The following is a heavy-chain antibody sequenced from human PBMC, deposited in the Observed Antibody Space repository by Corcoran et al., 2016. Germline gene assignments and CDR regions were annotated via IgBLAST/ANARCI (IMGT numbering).Heavy chain of an antibody. J-gene: IGHJ3*02. Sequence: QVQLVQSGAEVKKPGASVKVSCKASGYTFTSYGISWVRQAPGQGLEWMGWISAYNGNTNYAQKLQGRVTMTTDTSTSTAYMELRSLRSDDTAVYYGARVGQGSGITVFGVGIMGIEAFDIWGQGTMVTVAS. CDR1: GYTFTSYG. CDR3: ARVGQGSGITVFGVGIMGIEAFDI. CDR2: ISAYNGNT. V-gene: IGHV1-18*01. D-gene: IGHD3-3*01.